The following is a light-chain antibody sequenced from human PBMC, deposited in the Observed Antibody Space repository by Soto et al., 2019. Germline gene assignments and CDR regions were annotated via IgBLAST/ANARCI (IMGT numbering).Light chain of an antibody. V-gene: IGLV2-23*02. Sequence: QSALIQPASVSGSPGQSITISCTGTSSDVGSYNLVSWYQQHPGKAPKLMIYEVSKRPSGVSNRFSGSKSGNTASLTISGLQAEDEADYYCCSYAGSSTLFGGGTKLTVL. J-gene: IGLJ3*02. CDR1: SSDVGSYNL. CDR2: EVS. CDR3: CSYAGSSTL.